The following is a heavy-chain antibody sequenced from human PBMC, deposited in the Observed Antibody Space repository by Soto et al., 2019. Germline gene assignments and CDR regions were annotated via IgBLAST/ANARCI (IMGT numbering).Heavy chain of an antibody. CDR3: ARESIGYFDY. CDR2: IIPILGIA. Sequence: QVQLVQSGAEVKKPGSSVKVSCKASGGTFSSYTISWVRQAPGQGLEWMGRIIPILGIANYAQKFQGRVXIXXDKSTRTAYMELSSLGSEDTAVYYCARESIGYFDYWGQGTLVTVSS. V-gene: IGHV1-69*02. D-gene: IGHD1-26*01. J-gene: IGHJ4*02. CDR1: GGTFSSYT.